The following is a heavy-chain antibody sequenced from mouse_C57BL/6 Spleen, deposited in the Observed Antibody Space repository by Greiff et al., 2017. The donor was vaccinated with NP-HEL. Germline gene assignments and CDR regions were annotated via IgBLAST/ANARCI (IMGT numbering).Heavy chain of an antibody. J-gene: IGHJ1*03. CDR1: GFTFTDYY. CDR3: ASAYYSNYFDV. Sequence: EVKLVESGGGLVQPGGSLSLSCAASGFTFTDYYMSWVRQPPGKALEWLGFIRNKANGYTTEYSASVKGRFTISRDNSQSILYLQMNALRAEDSATYYCASAYYSNYFDVWGTGTTVTVSS. D-gene: IGHD2-5*01. CDR2: IRNKANGYTT. V-gene: IGHV7-3*01.